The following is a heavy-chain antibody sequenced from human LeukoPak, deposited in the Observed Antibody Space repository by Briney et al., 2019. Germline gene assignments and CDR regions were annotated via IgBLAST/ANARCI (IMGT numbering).Heavy chain of an antibody. D-gene: IGHD3-22*01. CDR3: AKSQRYYNEIGGYFDY. J-gene: IGHJ4*02. V-gene: IGHV4-4*07. CDR2: IYTSGST. Sequence: SETLSLTCTVSGGSISSYYWSWIRQPAGKGLEWIGRIYTSGSTNYNPSLKSRVTISVDTSKNQFSLKLSSVTAADTAAYYCAKSQRYYNEIGGYFDYWGQGTLVTVSS. CDR1: GGSISSYY.